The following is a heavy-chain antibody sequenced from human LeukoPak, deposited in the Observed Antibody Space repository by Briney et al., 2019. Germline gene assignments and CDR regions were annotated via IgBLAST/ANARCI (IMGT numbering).Heavy chain of an antibody. Sequence: GGSLRLSCAASGFTFSSYSMNWVRQAPGKGLEWVSSISSSSSYIYYADSVKGRFAISRDNAKNSLYLQMNSLRAEDTAVYYCARDLPYDAFDIWGQGTMVTVSS. J-gene: IGHJ3*02. CDR3: ARDLPYDAFDI. V-gene: IGHV3-21*01. CDR2: ISSSSSYI. CDR1: GFTFSSYS.